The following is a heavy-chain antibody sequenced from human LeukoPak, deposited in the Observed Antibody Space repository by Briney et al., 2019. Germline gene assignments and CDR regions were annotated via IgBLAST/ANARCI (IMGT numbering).Heavy chain of an antibody. CDR1: GYTFTDYY. CDR3: ARDQQIVVVDSRLPKYMDV. CDR2: INTNSGGT. D-gene: IGHD2-21*01. J-gene: IGHJ6*03. Sequence: GASVTVSFKCSGYTFTDYYMHWVRQAAGQGVEGMGWINTNSGGTNYAQKFPGRVTMTRDTSISTAYMELSRLRSDDTAVYYCARDQQIVVVDSRLPKYMDVWGKGTTVTVSS. V-gene: IGHV1-2*02.